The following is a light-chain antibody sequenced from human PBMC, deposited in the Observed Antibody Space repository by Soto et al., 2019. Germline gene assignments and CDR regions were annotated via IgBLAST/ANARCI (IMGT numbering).Light chain of an antibody. V-gene: IGKV1-33*01. CDR3: QQYDNLHLT. J-gene: IGKJ4*01. CDR2: DAS. CDR1: QDISNY. Sequence: DIQMTQSPSSLSASVGDRVTITCQACQDISNYLNWYQQKPGKAPKLXIYDASNLETGVPSRFSGSRYGTDFNFTISSLQTEDIATYYCQQYDNLHLTFGGGTKVDIK.